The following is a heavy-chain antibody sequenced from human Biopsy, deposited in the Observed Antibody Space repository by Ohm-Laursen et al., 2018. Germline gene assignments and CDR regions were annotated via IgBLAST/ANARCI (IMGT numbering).Heavy chain of an antibody. J-gene: IGHJ4*02. D-gene: IGHD5-12*01. Sequence: TLSLTCAVSGGSITGDFWTWIRQTPEKGLEWIKYRFHSGSPIYNPSLQSRVTISIDTSKNQFSLTLSSVSAADTAVYYCARLSRRGYIIFFDYWGRGTRVTVSS. CDR1: GGSITGDF. CDR2: RFHSGSP. CDR3: ARLSRRGYIIFFDY. V-gene: IGHV4-59*08.